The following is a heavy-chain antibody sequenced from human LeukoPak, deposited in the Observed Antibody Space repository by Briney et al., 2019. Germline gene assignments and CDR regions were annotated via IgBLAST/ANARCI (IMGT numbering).Heavy chain of an antibody. CDR2: ISYDGSNK. CDR1: GFTFSSYA. D-gene: IGHD4-17*01. J-gene: IGHJ3*02. CDR3: ARVIGRSDYGDYWDAFDI. V-gene: IGHV3-30-3*01. Sequence: SGGSLRLSCAASGFTFSSYAMHWVRQAPGKGLEWVAVISYDGSNKYYADSLKGRFTISRDNSKNTLYLQMSSLRAEDTAVYYCARVIGRSDYGDYWDAFDIWGRGTMVTVSS.